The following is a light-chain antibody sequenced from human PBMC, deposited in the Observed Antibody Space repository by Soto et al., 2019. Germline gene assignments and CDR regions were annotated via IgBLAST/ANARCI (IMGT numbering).Light chain of an antibody. Sequence: QSVLTQPPSASGTPGQRVTISCSGSSSNIGSNTVNWYQQLPGTAPKLLIYSNNQRPSGVPDRFSGSKSGTSASLAISGLQSEDEADYYCAAWDDSLNDRYVFGTGTQLTVL. J-gene: IGLJ1*01. V-gene: IGLV1-44*01. CDR1: SSNIGSNT. CDR2: SNN. CDR3: AAWDDSLNDRYV.